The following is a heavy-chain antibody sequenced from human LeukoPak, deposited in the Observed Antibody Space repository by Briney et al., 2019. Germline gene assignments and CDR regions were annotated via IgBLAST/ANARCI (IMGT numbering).Heavy chain of an antibody. CDR1: GGSITSGGFY. CDR2: IYYSGST. CDR3: ARDQRYCSGGNCYFFDY. D-gene: IGHD2-15*01. J-gene: IGHJ4*02. Sequence: SQTLSLTCTVSGGSITSGGFYWSWIRQLPGKGREWIGYIYYSGSTYYNPSLKSRVTISVDTSKNQFSLKLSSVTAADTAVYYCARDQRYCSGGNCYFFDYWGQGTLVTVSS. V-gene: IGHV4-31*03.